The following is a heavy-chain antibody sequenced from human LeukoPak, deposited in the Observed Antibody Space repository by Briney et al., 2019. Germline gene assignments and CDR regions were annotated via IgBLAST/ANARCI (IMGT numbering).Heavy chain of an antibody. CDR3: ARTYYYDSRFDY. Sequence: GGSLRLSCAASGFTFSSYWMSWARQAPGKGLEWVANIKQDGSEKYYVDSVKGRFTISRDNAKNSLYLQMNSLRAEDTAVYYCARTYYYDSRFDYWGREPWSPSPQ. CDR2: IKQDGSEK. V-gene: IGHV3-7*01. D-gene: IGHD3-22*01. J-gene: IGHJ4*02. CDR1: GFTFSSYW.